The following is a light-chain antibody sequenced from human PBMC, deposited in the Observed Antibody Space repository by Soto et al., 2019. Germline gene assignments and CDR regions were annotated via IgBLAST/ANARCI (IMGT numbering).Light chain of an antibody. V-gene: IGKV3-20*01. CDR1: QSVTGSY. Sequence: EIVLTQSPGTLSLSPGERATLSCRASQSVTGSYLAWYQQKPGQAPRLLIYGASSRATGIPDRFSGSGSGTDFSITISRLVPEDFAVYSCQQYGSSPGTFGKGTKVAFK. CDR2: GAS. CDR3: QQYGSSPGT. J-gene: IGKJ1*01.